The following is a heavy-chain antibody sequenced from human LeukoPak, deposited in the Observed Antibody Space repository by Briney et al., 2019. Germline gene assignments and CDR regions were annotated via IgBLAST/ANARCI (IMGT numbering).Heavy chain of an antibody. CDR2: IYHSGST. CDR3: ARLDIGDSGNPNWFDP. D-gene: IGHD5-12*01. CDR1: GGSISSSSYY. Sequence: SETLSLTCTVSGGSISSSSYYWGWIRQPPGKGLEWIGSIYHSGSTYYNPSLKSRVTISVDTSKNQFSLKLTSVTAADTAVFYCARLDIGDSGNPNWFDPWGQGTLVTVSS. V-gene: IGHV4-39*07. J-gene: IGHJ5*02.